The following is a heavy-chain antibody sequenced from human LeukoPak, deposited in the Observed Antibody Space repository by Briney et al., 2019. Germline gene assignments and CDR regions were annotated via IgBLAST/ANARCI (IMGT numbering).Heavy chain of an antibody. CDR2: ISGSGGST. Sequence: GGSLRLSCAASGFTFSSYAMSWVRQAPGKGLEWVSAISGSGGSTYYADSVKGRFTISRDNAKNSLFLQMNNLRAEDTAVYYCARDPLGGYYFDYWGREPWSPSPQ. CDR1: GFTFSSYA. CDR3: ARDPLGGYYFDY. J-gene: IGHJ4*02. D-gene: IGHD3-16*01. V-gene: IGHV3-23*01.